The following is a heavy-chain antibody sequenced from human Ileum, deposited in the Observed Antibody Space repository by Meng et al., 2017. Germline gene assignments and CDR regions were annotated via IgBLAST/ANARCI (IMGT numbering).Heavy chain of an antibody. V-gene: IGHV3-66*02. D-gene: IGHD5-12*01. CDR1: GFTVSSNY. CDR2: IYSGGRT. CDR3: ARAEGSGYDFYYGMDV. J-gene: IGHJ6*02. Sequence: GGSLRLSCAASGFTVSSNYMSWVRQAPGKGLEWVSVIYSGGRTYYADSVKGRFTISRDNSKNTLYLQMNSLRAEDTAVYYCARAEGSGYDFYYGMDVWGQGTTVTVSS.